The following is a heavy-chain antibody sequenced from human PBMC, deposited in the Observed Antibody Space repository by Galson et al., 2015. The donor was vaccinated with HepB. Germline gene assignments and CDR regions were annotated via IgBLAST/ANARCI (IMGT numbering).Heavy chain of an antibody. D-gene: IGHD3-16*01. CDR3: ARGRNGGLDG. J-gene: IGHJ5*02. V-gene: IGHV1-18*01. CDR1: GYTFTNYG. Sequence: SVKVSCKASGYTFTNYGISWVRQAPGQGLEWMGWITPYNDNTKYAQKLQGRVTMTTDTSTSTAYMELRSLRSDDTAMYYCARGRNGGLDGWGQGTLVTVSS. CDR2: ITPYNDNT.